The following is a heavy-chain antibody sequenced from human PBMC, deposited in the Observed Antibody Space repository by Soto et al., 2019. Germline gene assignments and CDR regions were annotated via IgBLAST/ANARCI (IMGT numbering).Heavy chain of an antibody. J-gene: IGHJ3*02. V-gene: IGHV4-39*01. D-gene: IGHD3-16*01. Sequence: SETLSLTCTVSGGSISSRSYYWGWSRQPPGKGLEWIGSFYYSGSTYYNPSLKSRVTISADTSKNQFSLKLSSVTATDTAVYFCARLIAQDAFDMWGQGTMVTVSS. CDR1: GGSISSRSYY. CDR3: ARLIAQDAFDM. CDR2: FYYSGST.